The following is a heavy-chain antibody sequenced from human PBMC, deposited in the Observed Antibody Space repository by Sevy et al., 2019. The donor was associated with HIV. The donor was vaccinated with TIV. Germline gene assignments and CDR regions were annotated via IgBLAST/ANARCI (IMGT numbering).Heavy chain of an antibody. CDR3: ARAYTSFSSGWHKDYYGVDV. J-gene: IGHJ6*02. CDR1: RFTFSSYS. CDR2: ISSSSSYI. V-gene: IGHV3-21*01. Sequence: GGSLRLSCAASRFTFSSYSMNWVRQAPGKGLEWVSSISSSSSYIYYADSVKGRFTISRDNAKNSLYLQMNSLRAEDTAVYYCARAYTSFSSGWHKDYYGVDVWGQGTTVTVSS. D-gene: IGHD6-19*01.